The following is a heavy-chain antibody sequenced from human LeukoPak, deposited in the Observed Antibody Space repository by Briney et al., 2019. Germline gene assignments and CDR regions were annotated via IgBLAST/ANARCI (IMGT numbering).Heavy chain of an antibody. CDR1: GGSISSGGYS. CDR3: ARVGRAHACDY. CDR2: IYHSGST. Sequence: SQTLSLTCAVSGGSISSGGYSWSWIRQPPGKGLEWIGYIYHSGSTYYNPSLKSRVTISVDRSKNQFSLKLSSVTAADTAVYYCARVGRAHACDYWGQGTLVTVSS. J-gene: IGHJ4*02. D-gene: IGHD3-10*01. V-gene: IGHV4-30-2*01.